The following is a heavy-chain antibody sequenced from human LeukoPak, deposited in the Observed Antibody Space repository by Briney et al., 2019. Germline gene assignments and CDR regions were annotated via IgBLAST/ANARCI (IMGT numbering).Heavy chain of an antibody. Sequence: SQTLSLTCTVSGGSISSGDYYWSWIRQPPGKGLEWIGYIYYSGSTYYNPSLKSRVTISVDTSKNQFSLKLSSVTAADTAVYYCALIAVVAATEDAFDIWGQGTMVTVSS. CDR2: IYYSGST. V-gene: IGHV4-30-4*08. CDR1: GGSISSGDYY. J-gene: IGHJ3*02. CDR3: ALIAVVAATEDAFDI. D-gene: IGHD2-15*01.